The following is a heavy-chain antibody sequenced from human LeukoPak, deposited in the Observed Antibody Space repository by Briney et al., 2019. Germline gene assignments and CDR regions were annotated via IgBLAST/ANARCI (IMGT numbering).Heavy chain of an antibody. CDR2: IKEDGSQK. V-gene: IGHV3-7*01. CDR1: GFTFNTYW. Sequence: GGSLRLSCTASGFTFNTYWMSWVRQTPGKGLEWVANIKEDGSQKNYVDSVRGRFTISRDNAKNSLYLQMNSLRAEDTAVYYCARDGFSSAINFWGQGTLVTVSS. CDR3: ARDGFSSAINF. J-gene: IGHJ4*02. D-gene: IGHD2-21*02.